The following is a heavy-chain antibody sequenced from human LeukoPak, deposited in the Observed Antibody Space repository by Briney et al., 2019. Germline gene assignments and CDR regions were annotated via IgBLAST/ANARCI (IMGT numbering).Heavy chain of an antibody. CDR2: IIPIFGTA. CDR1: GYTLTELS. CDR3: ARTTVVWYYFDY. Sequence: ASVKVSCKVSGYTLTELSMHWVRQAPGKGLEWMGGIIPIFGTANYAQKFQGRVTITADESTSTAYMELSSLRSEDTAVYYCARTTVVWYYFDYWGQGTLVTVSS. V-gene: IGHV1-69*13. J-gene: IGHJ4*02. D-gene: IGHD4-23*01.